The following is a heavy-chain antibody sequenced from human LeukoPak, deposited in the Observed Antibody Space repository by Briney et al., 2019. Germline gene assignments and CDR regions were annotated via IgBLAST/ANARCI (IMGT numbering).Heavy chain of an antibody. J-gene: IGHJ6*02. CDR1: GFTFRSYA. CDR2: ISGNGGST. D-gene: IGHD2-21*01. V-gene: IGHV3-23*01. CDR3: ARVSSTSPYFYGLDV. Sequence: GGSLRLSCAASGFTFRSYAMSWVRQTPGKGLEWVSAISGNGGSTYYADSVKGRFTISRDKSKKILFLQMNSLRVEDTAVYYCARVSSTSPYFYGLDVWGQGTTVTVSS.